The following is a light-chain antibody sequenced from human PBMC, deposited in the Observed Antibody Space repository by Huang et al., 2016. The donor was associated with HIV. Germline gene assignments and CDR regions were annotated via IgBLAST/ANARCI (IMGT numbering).Light chain of an antibody. CDR1: QSISTY. CDR3: QQSYSTPLLT. V-gene: IGKV1-39*01. Sequence: IQMTQSPSSLSASVGDRVTITCRASQSISTYLNWYQQKPGKAPKLLICGASTLEGGVPARFSGSGSGTDFTITISSLQPEDFATYYCQQSYSTPLLTFGGGTRVEIK. CDR2: GAS. J-gene: IGKJ4*01.